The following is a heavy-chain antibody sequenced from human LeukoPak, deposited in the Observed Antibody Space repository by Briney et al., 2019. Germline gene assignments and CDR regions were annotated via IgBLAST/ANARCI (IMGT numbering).Heavy chain of an antibody. J-gene: IGHJ4*02. CDR1: GGSFSGYY. D-gene: IGHD7-27*01. CDR3: AINWVYFDY. Sequence: SETLSLTCAVYGGSFSGYYWSWNRQPPGKGLEWIGEINHSGSTNYNPSLKSRVTISVDTSKNQFSLKLSSVTAADTAVYYCAINWVYFDYWGQGTLVTVSS. CDR2: INHSGST. V-gene: IGHV4-34*01.